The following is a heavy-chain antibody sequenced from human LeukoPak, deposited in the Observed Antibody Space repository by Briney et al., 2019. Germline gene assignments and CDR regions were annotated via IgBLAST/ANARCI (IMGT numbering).Heavy chain of an antibody. V-gene: IGHV4-59*01. D-gene: IGHD2-15*01. J-gene: IGHJ6*02. CDR3: ARTGCSGGSCYRYYYYGMDV. Sequence: LETLSLTCTVSGGSISSYYWSWIRQPPGKGLEWIGYIYYSGSTNYNPSLKSRVTISVDTSKNQFSLKLSSVTAADTAVYYCARTGCSGGSCYRYYYYGMDVWGQGTTVTVSS. CDR2: IYYSGST. CDR1: GGSISSYY.